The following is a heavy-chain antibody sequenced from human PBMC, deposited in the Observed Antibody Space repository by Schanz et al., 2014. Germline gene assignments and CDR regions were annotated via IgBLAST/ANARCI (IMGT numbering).Heavy chain of an antibody. CDR2: IPWNGAAI. J-gene: IGHJ6*03. CDR1: GFNSDYYA. CDR3: AKGSRSGSKVMDV. D-gene: IGHD3-10*01. V-gene: IGHV3-9*02. Sequence: EVQVVESGGGLVQPGGSLRLSCTASGFNSDYYAMHWVRQAPGKGLEWVSNIPWNGAAIGYAGSVRGRFTISRDSAKNSLYLQMNSLRPEDTALYYCAKGSRSGSKVMDVWGKGTTVTVSS.